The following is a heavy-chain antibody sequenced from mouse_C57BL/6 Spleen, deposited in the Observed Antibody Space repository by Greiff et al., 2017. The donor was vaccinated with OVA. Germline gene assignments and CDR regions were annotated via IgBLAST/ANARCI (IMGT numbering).Heavy chain of an antibody. J-gene: IGHJ3*01. CDR1: GFTFSSYG. Sequence: EVQLVESGGDLVKPGGSLKLSCAASGFTFSSYGMSWVRQTPDKRLEWVATISSGGSYTYYPDSVKGRFTISRDNAKNTLYLQMSSLKSEDTAMYYCARHDGPAWFAYWGQGTLVTVSA. CDR3: ARHDGPAWFAY. D-gene: IGHD2-3*01. CDR2: ISSGGSYT. V-gene: IGHV5-6*01.